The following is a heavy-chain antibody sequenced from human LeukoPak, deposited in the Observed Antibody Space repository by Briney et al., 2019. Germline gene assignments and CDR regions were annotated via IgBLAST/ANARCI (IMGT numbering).Heavy chain of an antibody. Sequence: GGSLRLSCAASGFTFSSYSMNWVRQAPGKGLEWVSAISGSGGSTYYADSVKGRFTISRDNSKNTLYLQMNSLRAEDTAVYYCAKVTTGYFDYWGQGTLVTVSS. D-gene: IGHD1-14*01. V-gene: IGHV3-23*01. CDR2: ISGSGGST. CDR3: AKVTTGYFDY. J-gene: IGHJ4*02. CDR1: GFTFSSYS.